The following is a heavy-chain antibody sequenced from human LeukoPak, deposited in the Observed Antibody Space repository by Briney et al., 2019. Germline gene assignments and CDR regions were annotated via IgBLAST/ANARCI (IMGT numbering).Heavy chain of an antibody. Sequence: GGPLRLSCAASGFTFSDYTMNWVRLAPGKGLEWVSYISSSGSTIYYADSVKGRFTISRDNAKNSLCLQMNSLRAEDTAVYYCAELGITMIGGVWGKGTTVTISS. CDR2: ISSSGSTI. CDR1: GFTFSDYT. J-gene: IGHJ6*04. V-gene: IGHV3-48*04. CDR3: AELGITMIGGV. D-gene: IGHD3-10*02.